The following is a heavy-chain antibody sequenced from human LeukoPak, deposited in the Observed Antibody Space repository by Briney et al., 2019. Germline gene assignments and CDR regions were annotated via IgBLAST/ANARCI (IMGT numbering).Heavy chain of an antibody. CDR2: INHSGSN. CDR3: ARDIYDSMFYYMDV. V-gene: IGHV4-34*01. J-gene: IGHJ6*03. D-gene: IGHD3-22*01. CDR1: GGSFSGYY. Sequence: SETLSLTCAVYGGSFSGYYWSWIRRPPGKGLEWIGEINHSGSNNYNPSLKSRVTISVDTSKNQFSLKLSSVTAADTAVYYCARDIYDSMFYYMDVWGKGTTVTVSS.